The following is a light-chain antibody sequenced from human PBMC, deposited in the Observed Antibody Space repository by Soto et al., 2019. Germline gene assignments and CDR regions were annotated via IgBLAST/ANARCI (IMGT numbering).Light chain of an antibody. CDR2: EDS. CDR3: SSYTSSSTYV. CDR1: SSDVCGYNF. J-gene: IGLJ1*01. Sequence: QSALTQPASVSGSPGQSITISCSGTSSDVCGYNFVSWYQQHPGDAPKLMIYEDSRRPSGVSNRFSGSKSGNTASLTISGLQAEDEADYYCSSYTSSSTYVFGTGTKLTVL. V-gene: IGLV2-14*01.